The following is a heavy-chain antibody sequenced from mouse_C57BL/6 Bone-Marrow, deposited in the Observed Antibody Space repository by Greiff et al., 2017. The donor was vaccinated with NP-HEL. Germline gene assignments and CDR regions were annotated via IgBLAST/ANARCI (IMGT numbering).Heavy chain of an antibody. J-gene: IGHJ4*01. V-gene: IGHV1-82*01. Sequence: VQGVESGPELVKPGASVKISCKASGYAFSSSWMNWVKQRPGKGLEWIGRIYPGDGDTNYNGKFKGKATLTADKSSSTAYMQLSSLTSEDSAVYFCAKRGMDYWGQGTSVTVSS. CDR3: AKRGMDY. CDR1: GYAFSSSW. CDR2: IYPGDGDT.